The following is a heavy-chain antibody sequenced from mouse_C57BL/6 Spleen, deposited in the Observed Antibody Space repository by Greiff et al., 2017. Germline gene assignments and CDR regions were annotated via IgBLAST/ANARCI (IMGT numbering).Heavy chain of an antibody. V-gene: IGHV1-4*01. J-gene: IGHJ2*01. D-gene: IGHD1-1*01. CDR2: INPSSGYT. CDR1: GYTFPSYT. Sequence: QVQLKESGAELARPGASVKMSCKASGYTFPSYTLHWVKQRPGQGLEWIGYINPSSGYTKYNQKFKDKATLTADKSSSTAYMQLSSLTSEDSAVYYCARRGITTVVGDYWGQGTTLTVSS. CDR3: ARRGITTVVGDY.